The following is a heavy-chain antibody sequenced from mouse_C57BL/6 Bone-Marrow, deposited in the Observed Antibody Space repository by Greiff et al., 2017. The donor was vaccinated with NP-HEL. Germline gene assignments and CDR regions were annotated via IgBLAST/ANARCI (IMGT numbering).Heavy chain of an antibody. CDR1: GFTFSDYY. J-gene: IGHJ4*01. V-gene: IGHV5-16*01. Sequence: EVQLVESEGGLVQPGSSMKLSCTASGFTFSDYYMAWVRQVPEKGLEWVANINYDGSSTYYLDSLKSRFIISRDNAKNILYLQMSSLKSEDTATYYCARERGNDAMDYWGQGTSVTVSS. CDR2: INYDGSST. D-gene: IGHD2-1*01. CDR3: ARERGNDAMDY.